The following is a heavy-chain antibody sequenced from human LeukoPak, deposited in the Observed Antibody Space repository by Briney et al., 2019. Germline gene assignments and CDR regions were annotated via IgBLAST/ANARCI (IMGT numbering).Heavy chain of an antibody. V-gene: IGHV4-39*07. CDR2: IYYSGST. CDR1: GGSLSSSSYY. D-gene: IGHD3-22*01. CDR3: ARVGGNYYDKSKGIDY. Sequence: SLTRTVSGGSLSSSSYYWGWVRPPPGKGLEGNGGIYYSGSTYYNPSLKSRVTISVDTSKNQFSLKLSSVTAADTAVYYCARVGGNYYDKSKGIDYWGQGTLVTVSS. J-gene: IGHJ4*02.